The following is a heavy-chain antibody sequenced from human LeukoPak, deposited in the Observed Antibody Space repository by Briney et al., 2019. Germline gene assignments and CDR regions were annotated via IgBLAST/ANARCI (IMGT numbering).Heavy chain of an antibody. Sequence: SETLSLTCTVSGGSISRYYWSWVRQPAGKGLEWIGRIYTSGSTNYNPSLKSRVTMSVDTSKNQFSLKLSSVTAADTAVYYCARESSGWAPFDYWGQGTLVTISS. J-gene: IGHJ4*02. CDR3: ARESSGWAPFDY. CDR1: GGSISRYY. D-gene: IGHD6-19*01. V-gene: IGHV4-4*07. CDR2: IYTSGST.